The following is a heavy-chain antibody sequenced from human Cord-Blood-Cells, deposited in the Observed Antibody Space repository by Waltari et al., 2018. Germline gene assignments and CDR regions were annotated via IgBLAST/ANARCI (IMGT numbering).Heavy chain of an antibody. J-gene: IGHJ4*02. CDR3: ARDLDYYDSSGYVDY. V-gene: IGHV1-2*06. CDR1: GYTFTGYY. CDR2: INPNSGGT. D-gene: IGHD3-22*01. Sequence: QVQLVQSGAEVKKPGASVKVSCKASGYTFTGYYMHWVRPAPGQGLEWMGRINPNSGGTNYAQKFQGRVTMTRDTSISTAYMELSRLRSDDTAVYYCARDLDYYDSSGYVDYWGQGTLVTVSS.